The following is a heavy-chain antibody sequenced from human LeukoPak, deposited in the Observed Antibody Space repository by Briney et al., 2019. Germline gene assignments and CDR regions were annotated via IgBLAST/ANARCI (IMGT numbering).Heavy chain of an antibody. V-gene: IGHV3-11*06. J-gene: IGHJ6*02. CDR3: ARAPHYSNYGPYYYGMDV. Sequence: AGGSLRLSCAASGFTFSDYYMSWIRQAPGKGLEWVSYISSSSSYTNYADSLKGRFTISRDNAKNSLYLQMNSLRAEDTAVYYCARAPHYSNYGPYYYGMDVWGQGTTVTVSS. CDR2: ISSSSSYT. CDR1: GFTFSDYY. D-gene: IGHD4-11*01.